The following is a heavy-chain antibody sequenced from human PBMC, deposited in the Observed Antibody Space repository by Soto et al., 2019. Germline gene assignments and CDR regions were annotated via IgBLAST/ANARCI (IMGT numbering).Heavy chain of an antibody. CDR2: IYYSGST. J-gene: IGHJ4*02. D-gene: IGHD2-15*01. CDR1: GGSISSYY. CDR3: ARHGGEWPQPTEFDY. V-gene: IGHV4-59*08. Sequence: SETLSLTCTVSGGSISSYYWSWIRQPPGKGLEWIGYIYYSGSTNYNPSLKSRVTISVDTSKNQFSLKLSSVTAADTAVYYCARHGGEWPQPTEFDYWGQGTLVTVSS.